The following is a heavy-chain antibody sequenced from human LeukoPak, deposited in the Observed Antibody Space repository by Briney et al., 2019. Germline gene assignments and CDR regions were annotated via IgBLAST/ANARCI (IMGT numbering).Heavy chain of an antibody. CDR3: ARLGPSNWNYDY. Sequence: PGGSLRLSCAASGFTFSSYAMSWVRQAPGKGLKWVSAISGSGGSTYYADSVKGRFTISRDNSKNTLYLQMNSLRAEDTAVYYCARLGPSNWNYDYWGQGTLVTVSS. J-gene: IGHJ4*02. V-gene: IGHV3-23*01. D-gene: IGHD1-7*01. CDR2: ISGSGGST. CDR1: GFTFSSYA.